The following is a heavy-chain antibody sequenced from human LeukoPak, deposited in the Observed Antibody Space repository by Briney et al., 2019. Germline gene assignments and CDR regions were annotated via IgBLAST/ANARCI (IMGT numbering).Heavy chain of an antibody. V-gene: IGHV3-11*01. CDR3: ARDEGILAYSNYGFDY. J-gene: IGHJ4*02. CDR2: ISSSGSTI. Sequence: GGSLRLSCAASGFTFSDYYMSWIRQAPGKGLEGVSYISSSGSTIYYADAVKGRFTISRDNAKNSLYLQMNSLRAEDTAVYYCARDEGILAYSNYGFDYWGQGTLVTVSS. CDR1: GFTFSDYY. D-gene: IGHD4-11*01.